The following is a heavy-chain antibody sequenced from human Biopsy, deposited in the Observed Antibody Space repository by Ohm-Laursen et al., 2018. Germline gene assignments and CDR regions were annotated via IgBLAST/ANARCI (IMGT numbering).Heavy chain of an antibody. CDR1: GFIFSTYT. Sequence: SLRLSCSASGFIFSTYTMNWVRQAPGKGLEWVSTISGSGGNTYYADSVRGRFTVSRDGSKSMLYLQMSSLSAEDTAFYYCAKGGYCTTSSCYMDLDYWGQGTLVTVSS. D-gene: IGHD2-2*02. J-gene: IGHJ4*02. CDR3: AKGGYCTTSSCYMDLDY. CDR2: ISGSGGNT. V-gene: IGHV3-23*01.